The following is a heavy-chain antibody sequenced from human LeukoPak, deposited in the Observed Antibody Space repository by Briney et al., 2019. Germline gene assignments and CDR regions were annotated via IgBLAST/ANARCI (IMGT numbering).Heavy chain of an antibody. Sequence: SVKVSCKASGGTFSSYAISWVRQAPGQGLEWMGGIIPIFGTANYAQKFQGRVTITADESTSTAYMELSSLRPEDTAVYYCARSASYYYGSGSYSIRNSYYFDYWGQGTLVTVSS. V-gene: IGHV1-69*13. CDR1: GGTFSSYA. CDR3: ARSASYYYGSGSYSIRNSYYFDY. J-gene: IGHJ4*02. CDR2: IIPIFGTA. D-gene: IGHD3-10*01.